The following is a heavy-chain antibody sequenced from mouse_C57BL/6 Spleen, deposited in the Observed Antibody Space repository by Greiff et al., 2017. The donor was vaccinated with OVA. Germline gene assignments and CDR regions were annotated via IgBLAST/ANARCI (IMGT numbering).Heavy chain of an antibody. Sequence: QVQLQQPGAELVKPGASVKLSCKASGYTFTSYWMQWVKQRPGQGLEWIGEIDPSDSYTNYNQKFKGKATLTVDTSSSTAYMQLSSLTSEDSAVYYCARSGGTVYYAMDYWGQGTSVTVSS. J-gene: IGHJ4*01. CDR3: ARSGGTVYYAMDY. CDR2: IDPSDSYT. V-gene: IGHV1-50*01. D-gene: IGHD4-1*01. CDR1: GYTFTSYW.